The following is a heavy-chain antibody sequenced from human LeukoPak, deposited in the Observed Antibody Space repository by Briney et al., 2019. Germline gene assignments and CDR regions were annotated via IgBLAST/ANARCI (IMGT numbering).Heavy chain of an antibody. J-gene: IGHJ4*02. CDR1: GFTFSSYG. V-gene: IGHV3-33*06. Sequence: PGGSLRLSCAASGFTFSSYGMHWVRQAPGKGLEWVAVIWYDGSNKYYADSVKGRFTISRDNSKNTLYLQMNSLRAEDTAVYYCAKDMVRGVINGPYYFDYWGQGTLVTVSS. CDR3: AKDMVRGVINGPYYFDY. CDR2: IWYDGSNK. D-gene: IGHD3-10*01.